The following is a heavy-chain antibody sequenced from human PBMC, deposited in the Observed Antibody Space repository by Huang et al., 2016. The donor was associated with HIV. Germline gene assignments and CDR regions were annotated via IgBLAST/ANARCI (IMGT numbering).Heavy chain of an antibody. D-gene: IGHD6-19*01. J-gene: IGHJ6*03. V-gene: IGHV4-39*01. CDR3: ARGQSGPSQWLASLGNYYYYMDV. CDR1: GGSISGSRYY. CDR2: IYYSGDS. Sequence: QLQLQESGPGPVKPSATLSLTCSVSGGSISGSRYYWGWVRQPPGKGLEWIGSIYYSGDSHYSPSLKIRVTISGDTSKNQFSRKLSSVTAADTAVYYCARGQSGPSQWLASLGNYYYYMDVWGKGTTVTVSS.